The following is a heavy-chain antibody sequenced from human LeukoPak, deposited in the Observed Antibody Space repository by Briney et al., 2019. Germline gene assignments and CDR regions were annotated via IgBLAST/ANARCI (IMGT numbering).Heavy chain of an antibody. D-gene: IGHD3-22*01. V-gene: IGHV1-18*01. CDR1: GYTFTSYG. CDR2: ISAYNGNT. CDR3: ARDLGYDSSGYSPYYYYYGMDV. J-gene: IGHJ6*02. Sequence: ASVKVSCKASGYTFTSYGISWVRQAPGQGLEWMGWISAYNGNTNYAQKLQGRVTMTTDTSTTTAYMELRSLRSDDTAVYYCARDLGYDSSGYSPYYYYYGMDVWGQGTTVTVSS.